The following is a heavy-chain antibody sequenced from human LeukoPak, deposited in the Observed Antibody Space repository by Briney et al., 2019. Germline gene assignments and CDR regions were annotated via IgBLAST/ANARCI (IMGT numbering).Heavy chain of an antibody. CDR3: ARGADYYYYYYMDV. J-gene: IGHJ6*03. CDR2: IYYSGST. CDR1: GGSISSYY. V-gene: IGHV4-59*01. Sequence: SETLSLTCTVSGGSISSYYWSWIRQPPGKGLEWIGYIYYSGSTNYNPSLKSRVTISVDTSKNQCSLKLSSVTAADTAVYYCARGADYYYYYYMDVWGKGTTVTVSS.